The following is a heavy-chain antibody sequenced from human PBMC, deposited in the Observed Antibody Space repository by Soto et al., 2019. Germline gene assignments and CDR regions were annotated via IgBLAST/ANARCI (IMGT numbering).Heavy chain of an antibody. CDR2: INHSGNT. Sequence: QVQLQQWGAGLLKPSETLSLTCAVYGGSFSGYFWSWLRQPPGKGLEWIGEINHSGNTNYNPSLNSRVTVSLDTSKNQFSLKLNSMTAADTAVYYCARGSHYDFSSGYADSFDVGGQGTMVTVSS. D-gene: IGHD3-3*01. J-gene: IGHJ3*01. CDR1: GGSFSGYF. V-gene: IGHV4-34*01. CDR3: ARGSHYDFSSGYADSFDV.